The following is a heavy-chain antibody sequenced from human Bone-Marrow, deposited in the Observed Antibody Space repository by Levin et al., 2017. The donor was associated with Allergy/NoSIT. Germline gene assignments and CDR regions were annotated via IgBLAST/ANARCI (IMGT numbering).Heavy chain of an antibody. CDR1: GGSISGGDYY. CDR3: ARGHGIWSGYSFDN. D-gene: IGHD3-3*01. J-gene: IGHJ4*02. V-gene: IGHV4-31*03. Sequence: SQTLSLTCTVSGGSISGGDYYWSWIRQHPGEGLEWIGYIYDSGGTYYNPSLRSRITISVDTSENQFSLKLSSVTAADTAVYYCARGHGIWSGYSFDNWGQGILVTVSS. CDR2: IYDSGGT.